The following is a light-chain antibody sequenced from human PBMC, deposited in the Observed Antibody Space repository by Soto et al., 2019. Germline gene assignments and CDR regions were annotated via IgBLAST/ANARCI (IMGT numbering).Light chain of an antibody. Sequence: QSALTQPASVSGSPGQSITLSCTGTSSDVGGYNYVSWYQQHPGKAPKLMIYDVSNRPSGVSNRFSGSKSGNTASLTISGLQAEDEADYYCSSYTSSSTRVFGTGTKVPVL. V-gene: IGLV2-14*01. CDR1: SSDVGGYNY. CDR2: DVS. J-gene: IGLJ1*01. CDR3: SSYTSSSTRV.